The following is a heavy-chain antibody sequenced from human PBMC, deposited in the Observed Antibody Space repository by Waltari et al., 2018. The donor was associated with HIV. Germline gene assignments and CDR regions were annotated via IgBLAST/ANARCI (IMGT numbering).Heavy chain of an antibody. V-gene: IGHV1-24*01. CDR1: GYSLTQLS. J-gene: IGHJ4*01. Sequence: QVVLIESGAEVKQPGGSVKVSCKVAGYSLTQLSMHWVRQAPGKGLEWMGGFEPEGDETIYAQKFQGRLSMTEDTSTDTAYMELRGLRSDDTAVYYCASNDRPVYFFDYWSHGTLVTVSS. CDR3: ASNDRPVYFFDY. D-gene: IGHD3-9*01. CDR2: FEPEGDET.